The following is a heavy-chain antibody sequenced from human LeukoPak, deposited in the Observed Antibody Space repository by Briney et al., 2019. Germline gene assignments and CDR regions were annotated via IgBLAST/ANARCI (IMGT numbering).Heavy chain of an antibody. D-gene: IGHD6-13*01. V-gene: IGHV4-61*02. Sequence: KTSETLSLTCTVSGGSISSGSYYWSWIRQPAGKGLEWIGRIYTSGSTSYNPSLQSRVTMSVDTSKIQFSLKLNSVTAADTAVYYCARDSLSVSIAALDYWGQGTLVTVSS. CDR2: IYTSGST. J-gene: IGHJ4*02. CDR3: ARDSLSVSIAALDY. CDR1: GGSISSGSYY.